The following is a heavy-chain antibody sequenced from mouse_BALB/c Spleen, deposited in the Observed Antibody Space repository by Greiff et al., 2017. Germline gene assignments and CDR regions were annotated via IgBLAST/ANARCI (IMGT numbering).Heavy chain of an antibody. J-gene: IGHJ3*01. CDR3: TRGGPYYGKTAWFAY. Sequence: VQLQQPGAELVRPGASVKLSCKASGYTFTSYWINWVKQRPGQGLEWIGNIYPSDSYTNYNQKFKDKATLTVDKSSSTAYMQLSSPTSEDSAVYYCTRGGPYYGKTAWFAYWGQGTLVTVSA. V-gene: IGHV1-69*02. CDR2: IYPSDSYT. CDR1: GYTFTSYW. D-gene: IGHD2-10*01.